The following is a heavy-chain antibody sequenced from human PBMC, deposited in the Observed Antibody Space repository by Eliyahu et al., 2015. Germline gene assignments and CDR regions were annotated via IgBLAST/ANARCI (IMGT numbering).Heavy chain of an antibody. D-gene: IGHD3-3*01. CDR2: ITGSGSYA. CDR3: ARLLRWGQTNLHAFEF. Sequence: EVQLLESGGGLVQXGGSLRLSCAASGITFXTSAMGWVRQAPGKGLEWISSITGSGSYAYYADSAKGRLTVSRDNSKNTLYLQLNSLRAEDTALYYCARLLRWGQTNLHAFEFWGQGTMVTVSS. CDR1: GITFXTSA. J-gene: IGHJ3*01. V-gene: IGHV3-23*01.